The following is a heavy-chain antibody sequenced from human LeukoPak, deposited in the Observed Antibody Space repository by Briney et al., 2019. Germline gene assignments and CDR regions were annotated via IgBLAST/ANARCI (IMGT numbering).Heavy chain of an antibody. CDR1: GYTFTSYD. D-gene: IGHD3-3*01. V-gene: IGHV1-8*01. CDR2: MNPNSGNT. Sequence: ASVKVSCKASGYTFTSYDINWVRQATGQGLEWMGWMNPNSGNTGYAQKFQGRVTMTRNTSISTAYMELSRLRSDDTAVYYCARDGVVIKQGHYWGQGTLVTVSS. J-gene: IGHJ4*02. CDR3: ARDGVVIKQGHY.